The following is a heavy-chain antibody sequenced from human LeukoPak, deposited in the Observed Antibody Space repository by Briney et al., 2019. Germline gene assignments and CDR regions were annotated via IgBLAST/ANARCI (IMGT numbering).Heavy chain of an antibody. CDR3: ARDFDDVNGDFYYIPDF. Sequence: GGSLRLSCAASGFQFSRNGMHWVRQAPGKGLEWVAFIRYDGTKKFYGDSVRGRFTISRNNSKNTLYLEMNSLRHEDTAVYSCARDFDDVNGDFYYIPDFWGQGTLVSVSS. D-gene: IGHD2-21*01. V-gene: IGHV3-30*02. CDR2: IRYDGTKK. CDR1: GFQFSRNG. J-gene: IGHJ4*02.